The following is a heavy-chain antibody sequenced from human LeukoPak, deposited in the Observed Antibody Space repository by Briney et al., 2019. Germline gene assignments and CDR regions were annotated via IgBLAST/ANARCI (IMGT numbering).Heavy chain of an antibody. Sequence: SETLSLTCSVSGGSIRSGDHHWAWVRQPPGKGLEFIGSLDESGRPYYNRPLKSRVSISGDTSGKQFSLNLTSVTAADTAVYFCARDLGGYPFSMDVWGRGTTVIVSS. V-gene: IGHV4-39*07. D-gene: IGHD2-15*01. J-gene: IGHJ6*03. CDR3: ARDLGGYPFSMDV. CDR2: LDESGRP. CDR1: GGSIRSGDHH.